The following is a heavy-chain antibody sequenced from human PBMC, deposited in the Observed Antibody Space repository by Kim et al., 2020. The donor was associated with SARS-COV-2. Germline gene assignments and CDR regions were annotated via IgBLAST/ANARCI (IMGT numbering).Heavy chain of an antibody. D-gene: IGHD3-10*01. CDR1: GFTFSSYA. CDR2: ISYDGSNK. J-gene: IGHJ4*02. V-gene: IGHV3-30*04. CDR3: ARLTWGWFGELFVGDFDY. Sequence: GGSLRLSCAASGFTFSSYAMHWVRQAPGKGLEWVAVISYDGSNKYYADSVKGRFTISRDNSKNTLYLQMNSLRAEDTAVYYCARLTWGWFGELFVGDFDYWGQGTLVTVSS.